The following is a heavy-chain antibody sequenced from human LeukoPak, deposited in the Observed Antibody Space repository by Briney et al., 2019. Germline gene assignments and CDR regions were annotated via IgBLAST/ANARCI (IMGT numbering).Heavy chain of an antibody. D-gene: IGHD2-2*01. Sequence: GGSLRLSCSASGFSFSTFGMHWVRQSPGKGLEWVTFIGYGGDNKYYADSVKGRFTVSRDNAKNSLYLQMNSLRAEDTAVYYCARERDCSSSSCPVNVWGKGTTVTVSS. J-gene: IGHJ6*04. CDR2: IGYGGDNK. CDR1: GFSFSTFG. V-gene: IGHV3-30*02. CDR3: ARERDCSSSSCPVNV.